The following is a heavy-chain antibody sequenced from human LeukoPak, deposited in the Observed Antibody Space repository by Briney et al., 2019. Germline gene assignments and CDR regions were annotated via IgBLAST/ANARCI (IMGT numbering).Heavy chain of an antibody. J-gene: IGHJ4*02. D-gene: IGHD3-3*01. Sequence: ASVKVSCKASGDTFSTYDFNWVRQAPGQGLEWMGWMNPNSDNTGHAQKFQGRVTMTKDSSIYTAYMELHSLRSEDTAVYYCARGPSYYDFHYWGQGTRVIVS. CDR1: GDTFSTYD. V-gene: IGHV1-8*02. CDR3: ARGPSYYDFHY. CDR2: MNPNSDNT.